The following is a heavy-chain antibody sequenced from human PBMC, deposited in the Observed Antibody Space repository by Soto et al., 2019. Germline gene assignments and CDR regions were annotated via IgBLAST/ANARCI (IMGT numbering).Heavy chain of an antibody. CDR3: AKDMGSSSSKDYYYGMDV. V-gene: IGHV3-9*01. J-gene: IGHJ6*02. CDR2: ISWNSGSI. Sequence: SLKISCAASGFTFDDYAMHWVRQAPGKGLEWVSGISWNSGSIGYADSVRGRFTISRDNAKNSLYLQMNSLRAEDTALYYCAKDMGSSSSKDYYYGMDVWGQGTTVTVSS. CDR1: GFTFDDYA. D-gene: IGHD6-6*01.